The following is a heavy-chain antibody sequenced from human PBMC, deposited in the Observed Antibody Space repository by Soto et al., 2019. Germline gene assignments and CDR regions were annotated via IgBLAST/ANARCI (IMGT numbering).Heavy chain of an antibody. V-gene: IGHV3-48*01. D-gene: IGHD6-19*01. CDR2: ISSSSSTI. J-gene: IGHJ4*02. Sequence: GGSLRLSCASSGFTFSTYSMNWVRQAPGKGLEWVSYISSSSSTIFYTDSVKGRFTVSRDNAKNSLYLQMNSLRAEDTAVYYCASNIAVAGPFDYWGQGTLVTVSS. CDR1: GFTFSTYS. CDR3: ASNIAVAGPFDY.